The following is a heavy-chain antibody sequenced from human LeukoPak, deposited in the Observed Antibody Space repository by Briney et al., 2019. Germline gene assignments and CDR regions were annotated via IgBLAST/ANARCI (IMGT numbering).Heavy chain of an antibody. Sequence: GGSLRLSCVASGFIFSSSVMHWVRQAPGKGLEWVAFIRKDGSTKYYADSVKGRFTTSRDNSKNTVYLQMSSLGAEDTAVYYCAKGYSYGFDYWGQGTLVTVSS. D-gene: IGHD3-10*01. J-gene: IGHJ4*02. V-gene: IGHV3-30*02. CDR3: AKGYSYGFDY. CDR1: GFIFSSSV. CDR2: IRKDGSTK.